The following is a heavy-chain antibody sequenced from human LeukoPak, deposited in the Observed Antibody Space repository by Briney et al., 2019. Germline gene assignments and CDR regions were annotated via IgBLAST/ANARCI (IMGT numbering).Heavy chain of an antibody. D-gene: IGHD1-26*01. Sequence: HAGGSLRLSCAASGFTFSSYAMTWVRQAPGKGLEWVSSITGSGSSTYYADSVTGRFTISRDNSRNTLYLQMNSLRGDDTAVYYCAKDVGKWESLHFFDYWGQGTLVTVSS. CDR3: AKDVGKWESLHFFDY. CDR2: ITGSGSST. CDR1: GFTFSSYA. V-gene: IGHV3-23*01. J-gene: IGHJ4*02.